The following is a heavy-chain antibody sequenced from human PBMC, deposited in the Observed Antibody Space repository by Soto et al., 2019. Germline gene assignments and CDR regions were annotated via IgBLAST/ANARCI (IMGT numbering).Heavy chain of an antibody. Sequence: PGGTLRLSCTASGFTFSSYGLHWVRQAPGKGLEWVAVIWYDGSNAYYADSVKGRLTISRDNSKNTLYLQMNSLRAEDKAVYYCSRDQFYDISGSFDFWGQGTLVTVSS. CDR1: GFTFSSYG. CDR3: SRDQFYDISGSFDF. V-gene: IGHV3-33*01. D-gene: IGHD3-22*01. CDR2: IWYDGSNA. J-gene: IGHJ4*02.